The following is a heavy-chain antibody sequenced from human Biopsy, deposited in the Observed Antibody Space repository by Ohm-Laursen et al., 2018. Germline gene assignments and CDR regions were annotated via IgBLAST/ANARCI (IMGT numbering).Heavy chain of an antibody. J-gene: IGHJ3*01. CDR1: GVTFATYA. V-gene: IGHV1-69*13. CDR2: RIPYFNTI. Sequence: ASVKVSCKSSGVTFATYAFGWVRQAPGQGLEWMGGRIPYFNTIYYARNFQDRAVITADRSARTTDMQLSGLRPDDTTVYYCVGGQRGPPIGVTVPGDAFDLWGPGTMVTVSP. CDR3: VGGQRGPPIGVTVPGDAFDL. D-gene: IGHD2/OR15-2a*01.